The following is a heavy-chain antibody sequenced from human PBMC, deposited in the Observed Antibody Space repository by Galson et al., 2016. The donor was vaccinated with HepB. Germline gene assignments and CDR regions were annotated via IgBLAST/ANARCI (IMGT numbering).Heavy chain of an antibody. CDR3: ARGPSGRYDHWYFDL. D-gene: IGHD3-16*01. V-gene: IGHV1-2*04. J-gene: IGHJ2*01. CDR2: INPNGGGK. CDR1: GYTFTDYY. Sequence: SVKVSCKASGYTFTDYYIHWVRQAPGQGFQYMGWINPNGGGKDYAQRFRGWVTMTRDTSIDTAYMEVSSLKSDDTAVYYCARGPSGRYDHWYFDLWGPGTLIIVSS.